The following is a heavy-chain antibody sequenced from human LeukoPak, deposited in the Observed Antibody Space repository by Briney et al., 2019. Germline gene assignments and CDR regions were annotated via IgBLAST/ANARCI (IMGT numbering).Heavy chain of an antibody. V-gene: IGHV1-69*05. Sequence: ASVKVSCKSSGGTLNNYDMSWVRQAPGQGLEWMGGIIPIFGTANYAQKFQGRVTITTDESTSTVYMEVSSVRFEDTAVYYCAKDRASSSWSRDAFDIWGQGTVVTVSS. CDR2: IIPIFGTA. D-gene: IGHD6-13*01. CDR3: AKDRASSSWSRDAFDI. J-gene: IGHJ3*02. CDR1: GGTLNNYD.